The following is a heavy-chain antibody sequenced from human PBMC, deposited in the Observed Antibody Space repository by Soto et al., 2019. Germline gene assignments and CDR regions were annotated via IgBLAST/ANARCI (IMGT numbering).Heavy chain of an antibody. CDR3: ARQPRGEATVTSVINWFDP. CDR1: GGSISSSSSY. CDR2: IYYSGST. V-gene: IGHV4-39*01. Sequence: TLSLTCTVSGGSISSSSSYWGWIRQPPGKGLEWIGYIYYSGSTNYNPSLKSRVTISVDTSKNQFSLKLNSVTAADTAVYYCARQPRGEATVTSVINWFDPWGQGALVTVSS. J-gene: IGHJ5*02. D-gene: IGHD4-17*01.